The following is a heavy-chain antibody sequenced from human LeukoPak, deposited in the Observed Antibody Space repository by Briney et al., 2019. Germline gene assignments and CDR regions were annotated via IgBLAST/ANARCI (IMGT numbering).Heavy chain of an antibody. V-gene: IGHV3-30*03. CDR3: ARDNYYGSGSYYPVFDY. D-gene: IGHD3-10*01. CDR1: GFTFSSYG. CDR2: ISYDGSNK. Sequence: GRSLRLSCAASGFTFSSYGMHWVRQAPGKGLEWVAVISYDGSNKYCADSVKGRFTISRDNSKNTLYLQMNSLRAEDTAVYYCARDNYYGSGSYYPVFDYWGQGTLVTVSS. J-gene: IGHJ4*02.